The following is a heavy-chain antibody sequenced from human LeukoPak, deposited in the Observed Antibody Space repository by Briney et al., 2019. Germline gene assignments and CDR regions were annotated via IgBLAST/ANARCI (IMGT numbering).Heavy chain of an antibody. CDR1: GFNFTKAW. CDR3: TADARLWFGAPLHY. CDR2: IKSKSDGGTI. D-gene: IGHD3-10*01. V-gene: IGHV3-15*01. Sequence: GGSLRLSCAASGFNFTKAWMNWVRQAPGRGLEWVGRIKSKSDGGTIDYAAPVKGRFTFSRDDSKSTLSLQMNSLTIEDTAVYYCTADARLWFGAPLHYWGQGTLVTVPS. J-gene: IGHJ4*02.